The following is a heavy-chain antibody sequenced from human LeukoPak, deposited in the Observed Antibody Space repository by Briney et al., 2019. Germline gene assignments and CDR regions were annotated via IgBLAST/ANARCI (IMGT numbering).Heavy chain of an antibody. CDR3: TTLLKDFWSGYYTVFDY. CDR1: GFTFSSYS. Sequence: GGSLRLSCAASGFTFSSYSMNWVRQAPGKGLEWVGRIKSKTDGGTTDYAAPVKGRFTISRDDSKNTLYLQMNSLKTEDTAVYYCTTLLKDFWSGYYTVFDYWGQGTLVTVSS. J-gene: IGHJ4*02. V-gene: IGHV3-15*01. CDR2: IKSKTDGGTT. D-gene: IGHD3-3*01.